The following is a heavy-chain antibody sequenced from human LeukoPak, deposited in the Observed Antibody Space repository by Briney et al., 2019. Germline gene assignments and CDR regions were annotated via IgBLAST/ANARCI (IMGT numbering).Heavy chain of an antibody. J-gene: IGHJ4*02. CDR1: GFTFSSYS. Sequence: PGGSLRLSCAASGFTFSSYSMNWVRQAPGKGLEWVSSISSSSSYIYYADSVKGRFTISRDNAKNSLYPQMNSLRAEDTAVYYCARSRGYSGYDMDYWGQGTLVTVSS. CDR3: ARSRGYSGYDMDY. V-gene: IGHV3-21*01. CDR2: ISSSSSYI. D-gene: IGHD5-12*01.